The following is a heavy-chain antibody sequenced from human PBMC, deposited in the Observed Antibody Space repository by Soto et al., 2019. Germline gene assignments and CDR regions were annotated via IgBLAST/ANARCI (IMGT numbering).Heavy chain of an antibody. D-gene: IGHD3-22*01. Sequence: ASVKVSCKASGYTFTSYGISWVRQAPGQGLEWVGWISAHNGDTRYAQNLQGRITMTTDTFTNTAYMELTSLTSDDTAVYYCARDWSRYYDSSGLMWFYWGQGTLVTVSS. V-gene: IGHV1-18*01. J-gene: IGHJ4*02. CDR2: ISAHNGDT. CDR1: GYTFTSYG. CDR3: ARDWSRYYDSSGLMWFY.